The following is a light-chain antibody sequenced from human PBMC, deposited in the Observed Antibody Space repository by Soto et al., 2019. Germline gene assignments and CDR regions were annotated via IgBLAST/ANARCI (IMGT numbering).Light chain of an antibody. CDR3: QQYNNWPRT. Sequence: EIWMTQSPATLSVSPGERATLSCRASQSVSNYLAWYQQIPGQPPRLLIYGASTRATGIPARFSGSGSGTEFTLTISSLQSEDFAVYYCQQYNNWPRTFGQGSK. CDR1: QSVSNY. J-gene: IGKJ1*01. V-gene: IGKV3-15*01. CDR2: GAS.